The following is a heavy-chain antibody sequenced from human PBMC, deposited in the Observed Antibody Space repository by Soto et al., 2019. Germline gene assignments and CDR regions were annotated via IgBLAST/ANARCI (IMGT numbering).Heavy chain of an antibody. CDR1: GGSFSPNY. J-gene: IGHJ4*02. CDR2: MYHSGST. D-gene: IGHD2-2*01. Sequence: PSETLSLTCTVSGGSFSPNYWAWIRQPPGKGLEWIGYMYHSGSTYYNPSLKSRVTISIDRSKNQFSLKLSSVTAADTAVYYCARVPDYWGQGILVTVSS. V-gene: IGHV4-30-2*01. CDR3: ARVPDY.